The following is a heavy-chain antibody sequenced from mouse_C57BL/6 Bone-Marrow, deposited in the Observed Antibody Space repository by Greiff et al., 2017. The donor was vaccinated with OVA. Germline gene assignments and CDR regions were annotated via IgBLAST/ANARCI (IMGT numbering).Heavy chain of an antibody. CDR3: GGDYPAWFAY. CDR1: GYTFTSYW. D-gene: IGHD5-5*01. Sequence: VQLQQSGAELAKPGASVKLSCKASGYTFTSYWTHWVKQRPGQGLEWIGYINPSSGYTKYNQKFKDKATLTADKSSSTAYMQLSSLTYEDSAVYYCGGDYPAWFAYWGQGTLVTVSA. V-gene: IGHV1-7*01. CDR2: INPSSGYT. J-gene: IGHJ3*01.